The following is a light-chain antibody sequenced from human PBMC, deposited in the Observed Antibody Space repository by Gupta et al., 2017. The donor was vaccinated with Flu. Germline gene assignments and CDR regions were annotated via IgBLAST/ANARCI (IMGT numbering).Light chain of an antibody. CDR2: DVN. V-gene: IGLV2-11*01. CDR1: SSDVGGYKY. Sequence: QSALTQPRSVSGSPGQSVTISCPGTSSDVGGYKYVSWYQQHRGKAPKLMIYDVNKRPSGVPDRFSGSKSGNTASLTIAGLQAEDEADYYCCSYAGRDISVFGGGTKLTVL. J-gene: IGLJ3*02. CDR3: CSYAGRDISV.